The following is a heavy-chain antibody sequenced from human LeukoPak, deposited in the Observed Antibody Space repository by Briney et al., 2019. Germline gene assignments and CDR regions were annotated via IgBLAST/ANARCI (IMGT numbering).Heavy chain of an antibody. CDR3: ARDVKSKIAVSVLHAVDI. Sequence: SETLSLTCTVAGDSISSGDYYWSWIRQPPGRGLEWIGYISHSGNTYYNPSLNSRVTISVDRSKNQFSLKLNSVTAADTAVYYCARDVKSKIAVSVLHAVDIWGQGTMVTVSS. V-gene: IGHV4-30-2*01. CDR2: ISHSGNT. J-gene: IGHJ3*02. CDR1: GDSISSGDYY. D-gene: IGHD6-19*01.